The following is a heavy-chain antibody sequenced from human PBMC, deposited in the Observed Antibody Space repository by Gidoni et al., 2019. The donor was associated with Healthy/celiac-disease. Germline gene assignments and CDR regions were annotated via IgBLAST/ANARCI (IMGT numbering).Heavy chain of an antibody. V-gene: IGHV3-20*04. CDR2: INWNGGST. Sequence: EVQLVESGGGVVRPGGSLRLSCAASGFTFDDYGMSWVRQAQGKGLEWVSGINWNGGSTDYADSVKGRFTISRDNAKNSLYLQMNSLRAEDTALYYCAREDQDIVVVPAAIHYYYYMDVWGKGTTVTVSS. CDR3: AREDQDIVVVPAAIHYYYYMDV. CDR1: GFTFDDYG. D-gene: IGHD2-2*01. J-gene: IGHJ6*03.